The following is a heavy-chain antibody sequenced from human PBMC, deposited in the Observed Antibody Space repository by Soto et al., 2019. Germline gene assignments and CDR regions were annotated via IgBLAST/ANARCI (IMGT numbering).Heavy chain of an antibody. CDR1: GYTFTRYG. J-gene: IGHJ6*02. CDR2: INTYNGNT. D-gene: IGHD3-16*01. CDR3: AMVDVYVTPSPQDV. V-gene: IGHV1-18*01. Sequence: QVQLVQSGAEVKNPGASVKASCKASGYTFTRYGIGWARQAPGQGLEWMGWINTYNGNTNYAQNLQGRVTLTTDTTTSTAYMELRSLRSNDTAIYYCAMVDVYVTPSPQDVWRQGTTVIVSS.